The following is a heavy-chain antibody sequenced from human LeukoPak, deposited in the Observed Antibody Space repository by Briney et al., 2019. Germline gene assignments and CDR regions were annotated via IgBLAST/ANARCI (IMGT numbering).Heavy chain of an antibody. J-gene: IGHJ4*02. V-gene: IGHV3-48*03. Sequence: GGSLRLSCTASGFSFSNKMNWVRQAPGKGLEWVSYVSISGSTIYYADSVKGRFTISRDNAKKSVHLQMNSLRAEDTAVYYCARQAEWDLVFAYWGQGTLVTVSS. CDR1: GFSFSNK. CDR2: VSISGSTI. CDR3: ARQAEWDLVFAY. D-gene: IGHD1-26*01.